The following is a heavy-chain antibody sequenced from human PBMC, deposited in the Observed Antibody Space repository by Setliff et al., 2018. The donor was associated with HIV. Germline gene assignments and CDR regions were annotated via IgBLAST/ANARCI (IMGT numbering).Heavy chain of an antibody. CDR1: GYTFTNFG. CDR3: ARLASGGWPLEVFDI. J-gene: IGHJ3*02. D-gene: IGHD2-15*01. V-gene: IGHV1-18*01. CDR2: ISGYNGNT. Sequence: ASVKVSCKASGYTFTNFGISWVRQAPGQGLEWVGWISGYNGNTNYAQKVQGRITMTTDASTSTVDMELRSLTSDDTAVYYCARLASGGWPLEVFDIWGQGTMVTVSS.